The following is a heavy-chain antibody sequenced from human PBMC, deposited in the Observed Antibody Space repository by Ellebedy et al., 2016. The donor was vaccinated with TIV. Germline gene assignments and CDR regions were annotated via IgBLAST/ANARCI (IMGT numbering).Heavy chain of an antibody. Sequence: SQTLSLTCAVYGGSFTGYFWSWIRQPPGKGLEWIGEVNPSGTTNDNPSLKSRVTLSADTSKNQFSLNLRTVTAADTAVYYCARTDPWQPIDDWGQGILVSVSS. CDR1: GGSFTGYF. CDR2: VNPSGTT. CDR3: ARTDPWQPIDD. V-gene: IGHV4-34*01. J-gene: IGHJ4*02. D-gene: IGHD2-21*02.